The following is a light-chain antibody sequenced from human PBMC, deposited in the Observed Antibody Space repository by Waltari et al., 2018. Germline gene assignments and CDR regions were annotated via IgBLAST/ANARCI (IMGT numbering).Light chain of an antibody. CDR3: STWDDSLSGVL. Sequence: QPVLTQPPSASGTPGQRVTISCSGRHSNIGANTVKWYQQLPGTAPKLLIYSDNRRLSGGPDRFAASKSGTSASLAISGLQSEDEADDYCSTWDDSLSGVLFGEGTKLTVV. CDR1: HSNIGANT. CDR2: SDN. J-gene: IGLJ2*01. V-gene: IGLV1-44*01.